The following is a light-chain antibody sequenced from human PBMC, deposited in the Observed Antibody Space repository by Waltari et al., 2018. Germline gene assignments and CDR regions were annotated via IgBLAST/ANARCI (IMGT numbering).Light chain of an antibody. V-gene: IGKV1-39*01. CDR2: TAS. CDR1: RTISIY. Sequence: TQSPSSLSASVGDRVTITCRASRTISIYLNWYQQKPGKAPKLLIYTASTLQPGVPSRFSGSGSGTDFTLTISSLQPEDFATYYCQQSHSTPLTFGGGTKVEIK. CDR3: QQSHSTPLT. J-gene: IGKJ4*01.